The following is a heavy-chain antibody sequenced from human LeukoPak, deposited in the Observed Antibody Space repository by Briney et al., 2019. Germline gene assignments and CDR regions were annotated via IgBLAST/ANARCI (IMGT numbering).Heavy chain of an antibody. CDR2: INSDGRRT. CDR1: GFTLSSYW. Sequence: PGGSLRLSCAASGFTLSSYWIHWVRQAPGKGLVWVSRINSDGRRTTYADSVKGRFTISRDNAKNTLNLQMNSLRTEDTAVYYCAKTTGRADYSSDGGYYGLDVWGQGTTVTVSS. CDR3: AKTTGRADYSSDGGYYGLDV. J-gene: IGHJ6*02. V-gene: IGHV3-74*01. D-gene: IGHD4-4*01.